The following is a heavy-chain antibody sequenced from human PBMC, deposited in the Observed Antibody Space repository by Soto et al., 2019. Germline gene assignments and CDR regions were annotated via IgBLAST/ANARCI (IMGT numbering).Heavy chain of an antibody. D-gene: IGHD3-10*01. CDR2: IKSKTDGGTT. CDR1: GFTFSNAW. V-gene: IGHV3-15*01. J-gene: IGHJ6*03. Sequence: GGSLRLSCAASGFTFSNAWMSWVRQAPGKGLEWVGRIKSKTDGGTTDYAAPVKGRFTISRDDSKNTLYLQMNSLKTEDTAVYYCTTVGNYYGSDYYYYYMDVWGKGITVTVSS. CDR3: TTVGNYYGSDYYYYYMDV.